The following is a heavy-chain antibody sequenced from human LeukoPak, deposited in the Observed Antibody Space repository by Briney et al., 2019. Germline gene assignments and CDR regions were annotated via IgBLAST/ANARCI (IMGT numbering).Heavy chain of an antibody. J-gene: IGHJ4*02. Sequence: ASVKVSCKASGYTFTGYYMHWVRQAPGQGLEWMGWINPNSGGTNYAQKFQSRVTMTRDTSISTAYMELSRLRSDDTAVYYCARGLRGTKDYSNYYLSYWGQGTLVTVSS. D-gene: IGHD4-11*01. CDR1: GYTFTGYY. V-gene: IGHV1-2*02. CDR3: ARGLRGTKDYSNYYLSY. CDR2: INPNSGGT.